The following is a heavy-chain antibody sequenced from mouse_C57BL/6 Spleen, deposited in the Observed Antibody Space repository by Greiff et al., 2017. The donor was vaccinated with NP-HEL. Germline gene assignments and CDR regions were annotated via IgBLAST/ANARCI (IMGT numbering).Heavy chain of an antibody. CDR3: TTYYDYFYFGV. J-gene: IGHJ1*03. CDR1: GFTFSSYA. V-gene: IGHV5-4*01. D-gene: IGHD2-4*01. CDR2: ISDGGSYT. Sequence: EVQRVESGGGLVKPGGSLKLSCAASGFTFSSYAMSWVRETPEKRLEWVATISDGGSYTNYPGKVKGRSPSSRDNAKNNLYLQVSHVKSDDTAMYYCTTYYDYFYFGVWGTGITVTVSS.